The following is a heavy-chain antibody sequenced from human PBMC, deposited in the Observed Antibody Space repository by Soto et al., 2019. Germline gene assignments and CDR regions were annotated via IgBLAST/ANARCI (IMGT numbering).Heavy chain of an antibody. CDR3: AIQGTAMVTNGKDV. V-gene: IGHV5-51*01. J-gene: IGHJ6*02. CDR2: IYTGDSDT. Sequence: KVSCKASGYSFTSYWIGWVRQSPGKGLEWMGIIYTGDSDTRYSPSFQGQVTISADKSISTAYLQWSSLKASDTAMYYGAIQGTAMVTNGKDVWVQGTTVTVSS. D-gene: IGHD5-18*01. CDR1: GYSFTSYW.